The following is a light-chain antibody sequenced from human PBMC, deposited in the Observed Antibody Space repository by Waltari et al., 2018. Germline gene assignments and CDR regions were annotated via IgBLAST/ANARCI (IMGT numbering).Light chain of an antibody. Sequence: QSVLTQPPSASGTPGQRVTISCSGSSSNIGNNNVFWYQQLPGTAPKLLIYNNNQRPSGVPDRFSVSKSATSASLAISGLRSEDEADYYCAAWDADLSGVFGGGTRLTVL. CDR1: SSNIGNNN. CDR3: AAWDADLSGV. CDR2: NNN. V-gene: IGLV1-47*02. J-gene: IGLJ3*02.